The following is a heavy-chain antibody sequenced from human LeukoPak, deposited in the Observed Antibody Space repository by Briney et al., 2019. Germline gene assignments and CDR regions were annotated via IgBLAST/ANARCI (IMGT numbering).Heavy chain of an antibody. D-gene: IGHD3-22*01. CDR2: INPSGGST. J-gene: IGHJ4*02. CDR1: GYTFTSYY. Sequence: EASVKVSCKASGYTFTSYYMHWVRQAPGQGLEWMGIINPSGGSTSYAQKFQGRVTMTRDMSTSTVYMELSSLRSENTAVYYCARDPRYYYDSSGYSSFDYWGQGTLVTVSS. V-gene: IGHV1-46*01. CDR3: ARDPRYYYDSSGYSSFDY.